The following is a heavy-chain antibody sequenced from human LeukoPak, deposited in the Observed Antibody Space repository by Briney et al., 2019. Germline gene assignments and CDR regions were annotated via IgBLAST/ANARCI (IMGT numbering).Heavy chain of an antibody. D-gene: IGHD5-18*01. CDR2: INTNTGNP. V-gene: IGHV7-4-1*02. J-gene: IGHJ5*02. Sequence: GASVKVSCKASGYTFTSSAMNWVRQAPGQGLEWMGWINTNTGNPTYAQGFTGRFVFSLDTSVSTAYLQISSLKAEDTAVYYCARKPPRGYSYGWIMDPWGQGTLVTVSS. CDR3: ARKPPRGYSYGWIMDP. CDR1: GYTFTSSA.